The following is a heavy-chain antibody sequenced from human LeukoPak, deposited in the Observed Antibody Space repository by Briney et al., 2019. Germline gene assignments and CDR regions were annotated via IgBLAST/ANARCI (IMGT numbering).Heavy chain of an antibody. D-gene: IGHD6-6*01. CDR2: INPSHVIT. Sequence: GASVKVSCKASGYTFTDYYIHWVRQAPGQGLEWMGMINPSHVITDYAQKFQGRVTMTRDTSTGTVYMELSSLTSEDTAVYYCARASSRTFDYWGQGTLVTVSS. CDR3: ARASSRTFDY. V-gene: IGHV1-46*01. J-gene: IGHJ4*02. CDR1: GYTFTDYY.